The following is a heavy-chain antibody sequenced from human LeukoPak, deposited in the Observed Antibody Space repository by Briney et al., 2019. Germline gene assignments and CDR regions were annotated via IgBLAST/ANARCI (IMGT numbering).Heavy chain of an antibody. CDR3: AKALAVYYYDSSGYPGY. CDR2: ISGSGGST. V-gene: IGHV3-23*01. D-gene: IGHD3-22*01. Sequence: PGRSLRLSCAASGFTFSSYAMSWVRQAPGKGLEWVSAISGSGGSTYYADSVKGRFTISRDNSKNTLYLQMNSLRAEDTAVYYCAKALAVYYYDSSGYPGYWGQGTLVTVSS. J-gene: IGHJ4*02. CDR1: GFTFSSYA.